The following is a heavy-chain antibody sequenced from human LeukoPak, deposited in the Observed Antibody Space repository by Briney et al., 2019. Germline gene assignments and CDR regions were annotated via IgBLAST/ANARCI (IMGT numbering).Heavy chain of an antibody. CDR3: ARDYGDY. CDR1: GFSFCSYS. Sequence: GGSLRLSCAASGFSFCSYSMNWVRQAPGKGLEWVSSISSRSRYTYYADSVKGRFTISRDNAKNSLYLQMNSLRAEDTAVYYCARDYGDYWGQRTLVTVSS. CDR2: ISSRSRYT. V-gene: IGHV3-21*01. D-gene: IGHD3-16*01. J-gene: IGHJ4*02.